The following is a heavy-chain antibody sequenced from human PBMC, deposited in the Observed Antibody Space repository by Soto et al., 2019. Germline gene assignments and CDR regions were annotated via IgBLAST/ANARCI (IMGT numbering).Heavy chain of an antibody. D-gene: IGHD3-10*01. V-gene: IGHV3-15*01. J-gene: IGHJ5*02. Sequence: GGSLRLSCAASGFNFINAWVSWVRQVPGKGLEWVGRVKSASAGGTTDYAAPVKGRFTVSRDDSKNTVYLQMNSLKIEDTAVYYCLGSWVDPWGQGTLLTVSS. CDR3: LGSWVDP. CDR2: VKSASAGGTT. CDR1: GFNFINAW.